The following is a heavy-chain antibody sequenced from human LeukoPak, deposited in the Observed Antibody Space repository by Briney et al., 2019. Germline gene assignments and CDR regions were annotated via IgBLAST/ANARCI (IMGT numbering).Heavy chain of an antibody. CDR1: GFTFSDYY. CDR3: AKWAARGNGLPRSHLDD. J-gene: IGHJ4*02. CDR2: ISGSGRTT. Sequence: GGSLRLSCAASGFTFSDYYMSWIRQAPGKGLECVSVISGSGRTTDYADSVKGRFTISRDNSKDTLYLHLNSLRAEDTALYYCAKWAARGNGLPRSHLDDWGQGTLVTVSS. V-gene: IGHV3-23*01. D-gene: IGHD4-23*01.